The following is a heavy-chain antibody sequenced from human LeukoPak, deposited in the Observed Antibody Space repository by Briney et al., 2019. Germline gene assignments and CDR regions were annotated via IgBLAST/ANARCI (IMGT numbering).Heavy chain of an antibody. CDR2: IYYSGST. CDR1: GGSISSSSYY. Sequence: PSETLSLTCTVSGGSISSSSYYWGWIRQPPGKGLEWIGSIYYSGSTYYNPSLKSRVTISVDTSKNQFSLKLSSVTAADTAVYYCARHQLYSSGWYRPANYSDYWGQGTLVTVSS. J-gene: IGHJ4*02. CDR3: ARHQLYSSGWYRPANYSDY. D-gene: IGHD6-19*01. V-gene: IGHV4-39*01.